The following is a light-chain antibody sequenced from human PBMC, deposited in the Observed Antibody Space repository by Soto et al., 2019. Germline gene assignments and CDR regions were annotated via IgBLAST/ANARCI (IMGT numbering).Light chain of an antibody. CDR1: QSVSSN. J-gene: IGKJ1*01. CDR3: QQYNDWPHT. Sequence: EMVMPQSPGTLSLSPGERATLSCRASQSVSSNLAWYQQIPGQAPRLLIYGASTRPTGILARVSGSGSGTAFPLAISSLQSEDFAVYYCQQYNDWPHTFGLGTKVEIK. CDR2: GAS. V-gene: IGKV3-15*01.